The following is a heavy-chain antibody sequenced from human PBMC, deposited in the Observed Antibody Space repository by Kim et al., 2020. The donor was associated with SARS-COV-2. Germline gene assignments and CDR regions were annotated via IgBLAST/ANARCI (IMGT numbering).Heavy chain of an antibody. CDR3: ARTPTPLDYGVYYYYGMDV. Sequence: ASVKVSCKASGYTFTSYGISWVRQAPGQGLEWMGWISAYNGNTHYAQKLQGRVTMTTDTSTTTAYMELRSLRSDDTAVYYCARTPTPLDYGVYYYYGMDVWGQGTTVSVSS. D-gene: IGHD4-17*01. CDR1: GYTFTSYG. CDR2: ISAYNGNT. J-gene: IGHJ6*02. V-gene: IGHV1-18*04.